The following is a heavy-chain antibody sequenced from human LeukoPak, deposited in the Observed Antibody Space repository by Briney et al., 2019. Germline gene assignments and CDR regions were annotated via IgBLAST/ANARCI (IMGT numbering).Heavy chain of an antibody. Sequence: SETLSLTCTVSGGSISSSSYYWGWIRQPPGQGLEWIGEINHSGSTNYNPSLKSRVTISVDTSKNQFSLKLSSVTAADTAVYYCASLLGEGTSRNWFDPWTQGTLVTVSS. CDR1: GGSISSSSYY. D-gene: IGHD2-2*01. J-gene: IGHJ5*02. V-gene: IGHV4-39*07. CDR3: ASLLGEGTSRNWFDP. CDR2: INHSGST.